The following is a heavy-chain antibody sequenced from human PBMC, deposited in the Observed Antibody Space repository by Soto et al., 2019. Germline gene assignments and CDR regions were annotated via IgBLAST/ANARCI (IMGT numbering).Heavy chain of an antibody. CDR3: AKEGAYYDFWSGYYLRGDFDY. Sequence: DSVKGRFTISRDNSKNTLYLQMNSLRAEDTAVYYCAKEGAYYDFWSGYYLRGDFDYWGQGTLVTVSS. D-gene: IGHD3-3*01. V-gene: IGHV3-30*02. J-gene: IGHJ4*02.